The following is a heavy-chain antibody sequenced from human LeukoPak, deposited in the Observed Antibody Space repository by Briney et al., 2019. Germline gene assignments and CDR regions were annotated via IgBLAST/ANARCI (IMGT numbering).Heavy chain of an antibody. CDR2: ISAYNGNT. D-gene: IGHD2-2*01. Sequence: ASVKVSCKASGYTFTSYGISWVRQAPGQGLEWMGWISAYNGNTNYAQKLQGRVTMTTDTSTSTAYMALRSLRSDDTAVYYCARTLKLDCSSTSCLPGFDYWGQGTLVTVSS. CDR1: GYTFTSYG. V-gene: IGHV1-18*01. CDR3: ARTLKLDCSSTSCLPGFDY. J-gene: IGHJ4*02.